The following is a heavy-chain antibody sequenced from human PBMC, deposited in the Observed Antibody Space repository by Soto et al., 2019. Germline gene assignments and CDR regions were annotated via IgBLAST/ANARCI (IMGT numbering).Heavy chain of an antibody. J-gene: IGHJ3*02. CDR3: ATDLGGPVRDAFDI. Sequence: ASVKVSCKVSGYTLTELSMHWVRQAPGKGLEWMGGFDPEDGETIYAQKFQGRVTMTEDTSTDTAYMELSSLRSEDTAVYYCATDLGGPVRDAFDIWGQGTMVTVS. V-gene: IGHV1-24*01. CDR2: FDPEDGET. CDR1: GYTLTELS. D-gene: IGHD3-10*01.